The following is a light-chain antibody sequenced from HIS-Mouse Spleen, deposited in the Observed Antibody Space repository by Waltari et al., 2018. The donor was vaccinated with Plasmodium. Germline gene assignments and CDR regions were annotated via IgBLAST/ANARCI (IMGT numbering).Light chain of an antibody. V-gene: IGLV2-8*01. Sequence: QSALTQPPSASGSPGQSVTISCTGPSSDVGGYNYVPWYQQHPGKAPKLMIYEVSKRPSGVPDRFSGSKSGNTASLTVSGLQAEDEAHYYCSSYAGSNNVVFGGGTKLTVL. CDR1: SSDVGGYNY. CDR3: SSYAGSNNVV. CDR2: EVS. J-gene: IGLJ2*01.